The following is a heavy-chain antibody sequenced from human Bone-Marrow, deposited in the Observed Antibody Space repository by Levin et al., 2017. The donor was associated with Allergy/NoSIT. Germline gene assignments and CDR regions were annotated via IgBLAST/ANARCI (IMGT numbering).Heavy chain of an antibody. J-gene: IGHJ6*03. CDR2: VYHSGST. CDR3: ARRLIAASDIYFYYMDV. CDR1: GGSINSATW. D-gene: IGHD6-13*01. Sequence: PGGSLRLSCTVSGGSINSATWWTWVRQTPEKGLEWIGQVYHSGSTNYNPSLKSRVTISVDKSKNQFSLKVNSVTAADTALYFCARRLIAASDIYFYYMDVWGKGTTVTVSS. V-gene: IGHV4-4*01.